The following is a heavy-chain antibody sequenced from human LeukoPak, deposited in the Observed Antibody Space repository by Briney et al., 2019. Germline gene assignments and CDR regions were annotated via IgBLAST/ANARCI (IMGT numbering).Heavy chain of an antibody. V-gene: IGHV4-61*02. CDR1: GGSISSGSYY. J-gene: IGHJ6*03. CDR2: IYTSGST. CDR3: ARGFYYYMDV. Sequence: SQTLSLTCTVSGGSISSGSYYWSWIRQPAGKGLEWIGRIYTSGSTNYNPSLKSRVTISVDTSKNQFSLKLSSVTAADTAVYYCARGFYYYMDVWGKGTTVTVSS.